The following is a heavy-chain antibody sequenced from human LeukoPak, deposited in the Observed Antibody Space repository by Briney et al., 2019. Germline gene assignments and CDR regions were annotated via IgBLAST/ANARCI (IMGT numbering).Heavy chain of an antibody. J-gene: IGHJ4*02. CDR2: ISAYNGNR. Sequence: GASVKVSCKASGYTFTSYGISWVRQAPGQGLEWMGWISAYNGNRNYAQKLQGRVTMTTDTSTSTAYMELRSLRSDDTAVYYCARVQYYDFWSGSDYWGQGTLVTVSS. CDR3: ARVQYYDFWSGSDY. V-gene: IGHV1-18*01. CDR1: GYTFTSYG. D-gene: IGHD3-3*01.